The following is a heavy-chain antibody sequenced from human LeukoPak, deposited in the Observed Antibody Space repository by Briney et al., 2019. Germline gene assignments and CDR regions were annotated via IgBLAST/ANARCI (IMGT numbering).Heavy chain of an antibody. Sequence: PSETLSLTCTVSGGSISSYYWSWIRQLPGKGLEWIGYIYYSGSTNYNPSLKSRVTISVDTSKNQFSLKLSSVTAADTAVYYCASYYYDSSGYSAFDIWGQGTMVTVSS. V-gene: IGHV4-59*01. J-gene: IGHJ3*02. CDR3: ASYYYDSSGYSAFDI. CDR2: IYYSGST. CDR1: GGSISSYY. D-gene: IGHD3-22*01.